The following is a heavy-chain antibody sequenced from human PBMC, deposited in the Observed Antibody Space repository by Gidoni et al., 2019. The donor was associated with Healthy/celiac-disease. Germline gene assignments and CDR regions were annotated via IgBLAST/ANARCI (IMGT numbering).Heavy chain of an antibody. Sequence: EVQLVESGGGLVQPGRSLRLSCAASGFTFDDYAMHWVRQAPGKGLEWVSGISWNSGSIGYADSVKGRFTISRDNAKNSLYLQMNSLRAEDTALYYCAKDINRYSSGWYVYWGQGTLVTVSS. CDR3: AKDINRYSSGWYVY. J-gene: IGHJ4*02. D-gene: IGHD6-19*01. V-gene: IGHV3-9*01. CDR2: ISWNSGSI. CDR1: GFTFDDYA.